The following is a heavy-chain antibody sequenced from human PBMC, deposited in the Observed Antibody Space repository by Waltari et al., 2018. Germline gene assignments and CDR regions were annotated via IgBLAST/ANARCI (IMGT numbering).Heavy chain of an antibody. V-gene: IGHV3-23*01. CDR3: AKWDDLRDHYFDY. Sequence: EVQLLESGGDLVQPGGSLRLSCAASGFTFSSYAMSWVRQAPGKGLEWVSAISGSGGSTYYAESVKGRFTISRDNSKNTLYLQMNSLRAEDTAVYYCAKWDDLRDHYFDYWGQGTLVTVSS. CDR1: GFTFSSYA. CDR2: ISGSGGST. D-gene: IGHD1-26*01. J-gene: IGHJ4*02.